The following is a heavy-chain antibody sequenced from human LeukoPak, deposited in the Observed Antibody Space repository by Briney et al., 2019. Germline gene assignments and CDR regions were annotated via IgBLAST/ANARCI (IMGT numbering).Heavy chain of an antibody. J-gene: IGHJ6*03. V-gene: IGHV3-23*01. CDR3: AKDGSGGEFGGYYYYYMDV. Sequence: PGGSLRLSCAASGFTFSSYGMSWVRQAPGKGLEWVSAISGSGGSTYYADSVKGRFTISRDNSKNTLYLQMNSLRAEDTAVYYCAKDGSGGEFGGYYYYYMDVWGKGTTVTISS. CDR2: ISGSGGST. D-gene: IGHD3-10*01. CDR1: GFTFSSYG.